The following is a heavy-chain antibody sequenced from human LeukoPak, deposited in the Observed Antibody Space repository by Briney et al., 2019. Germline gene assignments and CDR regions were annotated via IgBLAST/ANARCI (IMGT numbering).Heavy chain of an antibody. D-gene: IGHD3-22*01. Sequence: NPGGSLRLSCAASGFTFSNAWMSWVRQAPGKGLEWVGRIKSKTDGGTTDYAAPVKGRFTISRDDSKNTLYLQMNSLKTEDTAVYYCTTGGTYYYDSSGYWGAFDIWGQGTMVTVSS. CDR1: GFTFSNAW. CDR2: IKSKTDGGTT. V-gene: IGHV3-15*01. J-gene: IGHJ3*02. CDR3: TTGGTYYYDSSGYWGAFDI.